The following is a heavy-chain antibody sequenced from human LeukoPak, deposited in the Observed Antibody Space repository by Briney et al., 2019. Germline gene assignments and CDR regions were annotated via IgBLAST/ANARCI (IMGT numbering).Heavy chain of an antibody. J-gene: IGHJ4*02. D-gene: IGHD6-19*01. CDR2: TGGSDDST. Sequence: GGSLRLSCAASGVTFNTYAMSWVRQAPGKGLEWVAVTGGSDDSTHYADSVKGRFTISRDNSKNSLYLQMNSLTAEDTAVYYCTKDLMTGFSSGWYFGYWGQGTLVTVSS. CDR1: GVTFNTYA. V-gene: IGHV3-23*01. CDR3: TKDLMTGFSSGWYFGY.